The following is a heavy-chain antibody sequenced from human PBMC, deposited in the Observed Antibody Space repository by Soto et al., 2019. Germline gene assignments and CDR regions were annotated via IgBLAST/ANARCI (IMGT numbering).Heavy chain of an antibody. Sequence: GGSLRLSCAASGFTFSSYGMHWVRQAPGKGLEWVAVISYDGSNKYYADSVKGRFTISRDNSKNTLYLQMNSLRAEDTAVYYCAVEQQRWGNYYYYGMDVWGQGTTVTVSS. CDR3: AVEQQRWGNYYYYGMDV. J-gene: IGHJ6*02. CDR1: GFTFSSYG. D-gene: IGHD6-13*01. CDR2: ISYDGSNK. V-gene: IGHV3-30*03.